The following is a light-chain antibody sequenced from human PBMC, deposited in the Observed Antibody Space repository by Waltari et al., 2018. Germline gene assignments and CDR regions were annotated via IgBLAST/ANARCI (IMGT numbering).Light chain of an antibody. J-gene: IGKJ1*01. CDR2: DAS. CDR1: QSVSSY. CDR3: QQRSNWPRWT. Sequence: EIVLTQSPATLSLSPGERATLSCRASQSVSSYLAWYQQKPGQAPRLLIYDASNRATGIPARFSGSGSGTDFTLTISSLEPEDFAVYYCQQRSNWPRWTFGQGTKVEIK. V-gene: IGKV3-11*01.